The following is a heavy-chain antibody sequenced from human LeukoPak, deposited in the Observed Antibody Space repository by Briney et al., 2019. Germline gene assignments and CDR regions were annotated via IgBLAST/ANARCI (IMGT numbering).Heavy chain of an antibody. D-gene: IGHD6-13*01. Sequence: SETLSLTCTVSGDSISSGDYYWSWIRQPAGKGLEWIGRISSSGSTNYNPSLKSRVTISVDTSKNQFSLKLSSVTAADTAVYYCARTSIAAAGQYYYYYYMDVWGKGTTVTVSS. CDR3: ARTSIAAAGQYYYYYYMDV. CDR1: GDSISSGDYY. CDR2: ISSSGST. V-gene: IGHV4-61*02. J-gene: IGHJ6*03.